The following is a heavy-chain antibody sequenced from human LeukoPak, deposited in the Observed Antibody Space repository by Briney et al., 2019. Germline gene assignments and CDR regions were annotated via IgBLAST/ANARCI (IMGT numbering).Heavy chain of an antibody. Sequence: PSETLSLTCAVYGGSFSGYYWSWICQPPGKGLEWIGEINHSGSTNYNPSLKSRVTISVDTSKNQFSLKLSSVTAADTAVYYCARRNYMIVVPYSPLGFDYWGQGTLVTVSS. V-gene: IGHV4-34*01. J-gene: IGHJ4*02. D-gene: IGHD3-22*01. CDR3: ARRNYMIVVPYSPLGFDY. CDR2: INHSGST. CDR1: GGSFSGYY.